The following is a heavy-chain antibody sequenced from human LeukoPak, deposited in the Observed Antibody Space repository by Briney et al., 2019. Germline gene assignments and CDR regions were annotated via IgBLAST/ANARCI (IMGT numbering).Heavy chain of an antibody. D-gene: IGHD2-2*01. CDR1: GFTLNSHW. CDR2: INQDGSAK. CDR3: ARVDIVVVPAAISYYGMDV. V-gene: IGHV3-7*01. Sequence: GGSLRLSCAVSGFTLNSHWMSWVRQAPGKGLEWVANINQDGSAKYYVDSVRGRFTISRDDAKNSMYLQMNSLRAEDTAVYYCARVDIVVVPAAISYYGMDVWGQGTTVTVSS. J-gene: IGHJ6*02.